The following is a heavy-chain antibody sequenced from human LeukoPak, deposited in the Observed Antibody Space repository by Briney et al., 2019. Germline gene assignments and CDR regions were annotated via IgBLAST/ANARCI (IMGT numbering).Heavy chain of an antibody. CDR3: AKWVQMIVVVITTIDYYYYYYMDV. CDR2: ISSSSSYI. V-gene: IGHV3-21*04. CDR1: GFTFSSYS. D-gene: IGHD3-22*01. Sequence: PGGSLRLSCAASGFTFSSYSMNWVRQAPGKGLEWVSSISSSSSYIYYADSVKGRFTISRDNAKNSLYLQMNSLRAEDMALYYCAKWVQMIVVVITTIDYYYYYYMDVWGKGTTVTVSS. J-gene: IGHJ6*03.